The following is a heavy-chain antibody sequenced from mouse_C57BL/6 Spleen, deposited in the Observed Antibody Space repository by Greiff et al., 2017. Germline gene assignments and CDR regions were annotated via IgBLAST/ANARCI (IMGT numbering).Heavy chain of an antibody. J-gene: IGHJ1*03. V-gene: IGHV1-53*01. Sequence: QVQLQQPGTELVKPGASVKLSCKASGYTFTSYWMHWVKQRPGQGLEWIGNINPSNGGTNYNEKFKSKATLTVDKSSSTAYMQLSSLTSEDSAVSYCARSGIYDGYYWYFDVWGTGTTVTVSS. CDR1: GYTFTSYW. D-gene: IGHD2-3*01. CDR2: INPSNGGT. CDR3: ARSGIYDGYYWYFDV.